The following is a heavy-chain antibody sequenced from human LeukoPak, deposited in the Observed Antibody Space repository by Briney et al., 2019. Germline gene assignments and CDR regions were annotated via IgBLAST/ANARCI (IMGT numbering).Heavy chain of an antibody. CDR1: GGSISSYY. CDR2: IYYSGST. Sequence: PSETLSLTCTVPGGSISSYYWSWIRQPPGKGLEWIGYIYYSGSTNYNPSLKSRVTISVDTSKNQFSLKLSSVTAADTAVYYCARLVQDYDILTGYYMGYYYGMDVWGQGTTVTVSS. J-gene: IGHJ6*02. D-gene: IGHD3-9*01. CDR3: ARLVQDYDILTGYYMGYYYGMDV. V-gene: IGHV4-59*08.